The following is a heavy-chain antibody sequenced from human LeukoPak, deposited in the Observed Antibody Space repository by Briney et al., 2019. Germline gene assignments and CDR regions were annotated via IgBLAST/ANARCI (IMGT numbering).Heavy chain of an antibody. CDR2: IYSGGST. Sequence: GGSLRLSCAASGFTVSSNYMSWVRQAPGKGLEWVSVIYSGGSTYYADSVKGRFTISRDNSKNTLYLQMNSLRAEDTAVNYCATGVVIGRSDAFDIWGQGTMVTVSS. CDR3: ATGVVIGRSDAFDI. D-gene: IGHD3-3*01. J-gene: IGHJ3*02. CDR1: GFTVSSNY. V-gene: IGHV3-53*01.